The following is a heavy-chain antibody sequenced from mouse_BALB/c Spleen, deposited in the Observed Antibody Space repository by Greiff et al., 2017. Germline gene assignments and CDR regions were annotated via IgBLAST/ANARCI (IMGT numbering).Heavy chain of an antibody. J-gene: IGHJ3*01. D-gene: IGHD2-14*01. CDR3: TTAYYRYDGAY. Sequence: VKQRPGQGLEWIGNIYPGSGSTNYDEKFKSKATLTVDTSSSTAYMQLSSLTSEDSAVYYCTTAYYRYDGAYWGQGTLVTDSA. V-gene: IGHV1-55*01. CDR2: IYPGSGST.